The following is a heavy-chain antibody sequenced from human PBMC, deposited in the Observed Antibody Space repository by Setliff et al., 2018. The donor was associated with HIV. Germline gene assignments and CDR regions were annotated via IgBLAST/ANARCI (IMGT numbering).Heavy chain of an antibody. V-gene: IGHV3-21*01. J-gene: IGHJ4*02. CDR1: GFTFSSYG. CDR2: ISSSSSYI. Sequence: PSETLSLACAAAGFTFSSYGMNWVRQAPGKGLEWVSSISSSSSYIYYADSVKGRFTISRDNAKNSLYLQMNSLRAEDTAVYYCARVTPRYSSGWYPFDYWGQGTLFTVSS. CDR3: ARVTPRYSSGWYPFDY. D-gene: IGHD6-19*01.